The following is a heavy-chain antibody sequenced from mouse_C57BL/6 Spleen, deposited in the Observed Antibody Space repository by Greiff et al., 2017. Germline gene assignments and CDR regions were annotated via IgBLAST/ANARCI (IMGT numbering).Heavy chain of an antibody. Sequence: EVHLVESGPGLVKPSQSLSLTCSVTGYSITSGYYWNWIRQFPGNKLEWMGYISYDGSNNYNPSLKNRISITRDTSKNQFFLKLNSVTTEDTATYYCARVNLENYFDYWGQGTTLTVSS. CDR3: ARVNLENYFDY. CDR1: GYSITSGYY. J-gene: IGHJ2*01. V-gene: IGHV3-6*01. CDR2: ISYDGSN.